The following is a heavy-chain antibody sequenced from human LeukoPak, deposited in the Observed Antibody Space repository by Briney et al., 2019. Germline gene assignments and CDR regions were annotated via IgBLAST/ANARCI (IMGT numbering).Heavy chain of an antibody. CDR1: GFTFGDYA. CDR3: TRDYLMGLSYYYYYMDV. D-gene: IGHD2-8*01. Sequence: SGGSLRLSCAASGFTFGDYAMSWFRQAPGKGLEWVDFIRSKAYSGTTEYAASVKGRITISRDDSKSIAYLQMNSLKTEDTAVYYCTRDYLMGLSYYYYYMDVWGKGTTVTVSS. CDR2: IRSKAYSGTT. V-gene: IGHV3-49*03. J-gene: IGHJ6*03.